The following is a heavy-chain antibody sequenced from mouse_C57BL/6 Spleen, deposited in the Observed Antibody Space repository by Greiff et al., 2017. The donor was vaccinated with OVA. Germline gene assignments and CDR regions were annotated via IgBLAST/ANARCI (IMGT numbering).Heavy chain of an antibody. CDR1: GYSITSGYY. CDR2: ISYDGSN. Sequence: EVQLQQSGPGLVKPSQSLSLTCSVTGYSITSGYYWNWIRQFPGNKLEWMGYISYDGSNNYNPSLKNRISITRDTSKNQFFLKLNSVTTEDTATYYCARDKEGGSTGAHWAMDYWGQGTSVTVSS. J-gene: IGHJ4*01. CDR3: ARDKEGGSTGAHWAMDY. V-gene: IGHV3-6*01. D-gene: IGHD5-1*01.